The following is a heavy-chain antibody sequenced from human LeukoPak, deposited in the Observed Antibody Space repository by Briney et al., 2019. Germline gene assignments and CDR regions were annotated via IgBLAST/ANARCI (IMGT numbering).Heavy chain of an antibody. CDR3: ARPIVAVTVYYYNYGMDV. CDR1: RFTFSSYA. J-gene: IGHJ6*02. D-gene: IGHD6-13*01. V-gene: IGHV3-30-3*01. CDR2: ISYDGGNK. Sequence: GGSLRLSCAVSRFTFSSYAMHWVRQAPGKGLEWVAVISYDGGNKYYADSVKGRFTISRDNSKNTLYLQMNSLRAEDTAVYYCARPIVAVTVYYYNYGMDVWGQGTTVTVSS.